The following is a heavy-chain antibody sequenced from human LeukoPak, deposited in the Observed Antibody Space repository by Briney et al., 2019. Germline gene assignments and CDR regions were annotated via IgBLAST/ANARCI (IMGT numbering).Heavy chain of an antibody. Sequence: GGSPRLSCAASGFTFSSYGMHWVRQAPGKGLEWVAVISYDGSNKYYADSVKGRFTISRDNSKNTLYLQMNSLRAEDTAVYYCAKDRAVPKTDYYYGMDVWGQGTTVTVSS. CDR1: GFTFSSYG. CDR3: AKDRAVPKTDYYYGMDV. V-gene: IGHV3-30*18. CDR2: ISYDGSNK. D-gene: IGHD1-14*01. J-gene: IGHJ6*02.